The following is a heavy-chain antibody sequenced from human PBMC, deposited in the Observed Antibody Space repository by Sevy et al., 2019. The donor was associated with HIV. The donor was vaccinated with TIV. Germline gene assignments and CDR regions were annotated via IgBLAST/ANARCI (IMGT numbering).Heavy chain of an antibody. J-gene: IGHJ4*02. D-gene: IGHD3-22*01. V-gene: IGHV4-30-2*01. CDR3: ARSYYYDSSGYYFDY. Sequence: SENLSLTCAVSGGSISSGGYSWSWIRQPPGKGLEWIGYIYHSGSTYYNPSLKSRVTISVDRSKNQFSLKLSSVTAADTAVYYCARSYYYDSSGYYFDYWGQGTLVIVSS. CDR1: GGSISSGGYS. CDR2: IYHSGST.